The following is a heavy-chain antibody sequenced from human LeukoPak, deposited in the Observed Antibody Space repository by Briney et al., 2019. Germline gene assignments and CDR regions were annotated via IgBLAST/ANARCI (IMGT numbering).Heavy chain of an antibody. J-gene: IGHJ3*02. CDR1: GFTLGSYG. D-gene: IGHD3-9*01. Sequence: PGRSLRLSCAASGFTLGSYGMHWVRQAPGKGLEWVAVIWYDGSNKYYADSVKGRFTISRDNSKNTLYLQMNSLRAEDTAVYYCARVEEVCDCDSFTGREGGGAFDIWGQGTMVTVSS. CDR2: IWYDGSNK. CDR3: ARVEEVCDCDSFTGREGGGAFDI. V-gene: IGHV3-33*01.